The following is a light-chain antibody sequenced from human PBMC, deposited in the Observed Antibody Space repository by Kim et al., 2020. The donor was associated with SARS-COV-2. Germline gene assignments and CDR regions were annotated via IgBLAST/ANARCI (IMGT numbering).Light chain of an antibody. CDR2: SAS. V-gene: IGKV3-15*01. Sequence: SVSTGERATLSGKASHSVSSNLAWYQQKPGKAPRLLIYSASTRATGIPARFSASGSGTKFTLTISSLQSEDFAVYYCQQYNNWWTFGQGTKLDIK. CDR3: QQYNNWWT. J-gene: IGKJ1*01. CDR1: HSVSSN.